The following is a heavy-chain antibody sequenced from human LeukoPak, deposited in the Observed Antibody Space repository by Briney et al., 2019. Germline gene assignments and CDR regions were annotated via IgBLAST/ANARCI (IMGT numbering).Heavy chain of an antibody. CDR2: IIPIFGIA. D-gene: IGHD3-10*01. CDR3: ARGGGSGAIEYFQH. CDR1: GGTFSSYA. J-gene: IGHJ1*01. V-gene: IGHV1-69*04. Sequence: GASVKVSCKASGGTFSSYAISWVRQAPGQGLEWMGRIIPIFGIANYAQKFQGRVTITADKSTSTAYMELSSLRSEDTAVYYCARGGGSGAIEYFQHWGQGTLVTVSS.